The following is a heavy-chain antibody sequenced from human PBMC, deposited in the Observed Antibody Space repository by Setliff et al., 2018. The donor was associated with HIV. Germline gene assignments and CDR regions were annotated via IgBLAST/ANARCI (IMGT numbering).Heavy chain of an antibody. Sequence: QPGGSLRLSCAASGFTFRSYAMHWVRQAPGKGLEWVSTINSNGGSTYYADSVKGRFTISRDNSKNTLYLQMNSLRAEDTAVYYCAKDQGDSSSWCFDYWGQGTLVTVSS. CDR3: AKDQGDSSSWCFDY. CDR2: INSNGGST. D-gene: IGHD6-13*01. CDR1: GFTFRSYA. V-gene: IGHV3-23*01. J-gene: IGHJ4*02.